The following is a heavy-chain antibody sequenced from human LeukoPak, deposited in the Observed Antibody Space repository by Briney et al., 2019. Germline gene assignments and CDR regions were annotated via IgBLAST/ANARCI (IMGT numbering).Heavy chain of an antibody. D-gene: IGHD2-15*01. CDR1: GLTFSSYA. CDR2: ISGSGGST. J-gene: IGHJ5*02. V-gene: IGHV3-23*01. Sequence: HTGGSLRLSCAASGLTFSSYAMSWVRQAPGKGLEWVSAISGSGGSTYYADSVKGRFTISRDNSKNTLYLQMNSLRAEDTAVYYCAKDITLLGYCSGGSCYTYNWFDPWGQGTLVTVSS. CDR3: AKDITLLGYCSGGSCYTYNWFDP.